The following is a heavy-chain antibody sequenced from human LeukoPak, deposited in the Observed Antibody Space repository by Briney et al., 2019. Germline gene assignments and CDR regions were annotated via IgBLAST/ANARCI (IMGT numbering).Heavy chain of an antibody. V-gene: IGHV3-23*01. CDR3: AKNLESYGDSATDH. Sequence: GGSLRLSCAASGFTFSSYAMSWVRQAPGKGLEWVSSISASGGGTYYADSMKGRFTISRDSSKNTLYLQMNSLRAEDTAIYYCAKNLESYGDSATDHWGQGTLVTVSS. CDR2: ISASGGGT. D-gene: IGHD4-17*01. J-gene: IGHJ4*02. CDR1: GFTFSSYA.